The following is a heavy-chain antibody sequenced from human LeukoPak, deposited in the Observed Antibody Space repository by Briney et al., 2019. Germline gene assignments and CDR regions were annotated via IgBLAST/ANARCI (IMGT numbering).Heavy chain of an antibody. J-gene: IGHJ4*02. D-gene: IGHD1-26*01. CDR3: ARDGAIYYFDY. V-gene: IGHV3-48*03. CDR1: GFTFSSYE. CDR2: ISTSGSTM. Sequence: QSGGSLRLSCVASGFTFSSYERNWVRQAPERGLEWVSYISTSGSTMYYADSVKGRFTISRDNAKKSVYLQMNSLRAEDTAVYYCARDGAIYYFDYWGQGTLVTVSS.